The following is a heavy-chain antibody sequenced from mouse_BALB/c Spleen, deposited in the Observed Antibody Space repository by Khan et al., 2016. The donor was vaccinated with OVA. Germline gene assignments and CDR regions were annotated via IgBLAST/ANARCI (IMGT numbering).Heavy chain of an antibody. CDR2: INSNGGST. CDR3: ARMARTIN. J-gene: IGHJ2*01. V-gene: IGHV5-6-3*01. Sequence: ELELVESGGGLVQPGGSLKLSCAASGFTFSSYGMSWVRQTPDKRLELVAHINSNGGSTYYPDSVKGRFTISRDNAKNTLYLQMSSRKSEDTAMYYCARMARTINWGQGTTLTVSS. CDR1: GFTFSSYG.